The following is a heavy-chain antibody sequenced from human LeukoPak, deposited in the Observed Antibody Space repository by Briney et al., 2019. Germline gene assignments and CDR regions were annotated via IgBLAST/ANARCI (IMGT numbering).Heavy chain of an antibody. CDR3: ARGGDFWSGRLDY. CDR1: GYTFTSYT. V-gene: IGHV1-3*03. J-gene: IGHJ4*02. D-gene: IGHD3-3*01. CDR2: INAGNGHT. Sequence: ASVKVSCKASGYTFTSYTVHWVRQAPGQRLEWMGWINAGNGHTKYSQEFQGRVTITRDTSASTAYMELSSLRSEDMAVYYCARGGDFWSGRLDYWGQGTLVTVSS.